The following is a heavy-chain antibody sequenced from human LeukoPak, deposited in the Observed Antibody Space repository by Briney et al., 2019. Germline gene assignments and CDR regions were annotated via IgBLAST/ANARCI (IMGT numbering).Heavy chain of an antibody. CDR2: IYHIGST. J-gene: IGHJ4*02. CDR3: ARAGWIITSGIDY. CDR1: GCSISRGYY. Sequence: SETLSLTCGVSGCSISRGYYWAWIRQPPGKGLEWIGTIYHIGSTYYNPSLESRVTISVDKSKNEFSLNLNSVTAADTAVYYCARAGWIITSGIDYWGQGALVTVSS. D-gene: IGHD1-20*01. V-gene: IGHV4-38-2*01.